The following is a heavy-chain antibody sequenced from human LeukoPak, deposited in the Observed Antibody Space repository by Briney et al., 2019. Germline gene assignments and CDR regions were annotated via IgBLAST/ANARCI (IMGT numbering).Heavy chain of an antibody. J-gene: IGHJ4*02. CDR1: GFTFSSFG. CDR3: ARRAAMASPYHSFDY. V-gene: IGHV3-21*01. CDR2: ISSSSSNI. Sequence: PGGSLRLSCAASGFTFSSFGMNWVRQAPGKGLEWVSSISSSSSNIYYADSVKGRFTISRDNAKNSLYLQMNSLRAEDTAVYYCARRAAMASPYHSFDYWGQGTLVTVSS. D-gene: IGHD5-18*01.